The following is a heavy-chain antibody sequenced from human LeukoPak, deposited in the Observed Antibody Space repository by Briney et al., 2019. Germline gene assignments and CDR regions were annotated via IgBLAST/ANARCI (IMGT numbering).Heavy chain of an antibody. J-gene: IGHJ4*02. D-gene: IGHD2/OR15-2a*01. Sequence: GGSLRLSCAASGFTFTKYWMARVRQTPEKGLEWVANINQDGSEGYYLDSVRGRFTSSRDNAKNSLYLQMNSLRVEDTAVYYCSNGIYDTSYWGQGTLVTVSS. CDR3: SNGIYDTSY. CDR2: INQDGSEG. V-gene: IGHV3-7*01. CDR1: GFTFTKYW.